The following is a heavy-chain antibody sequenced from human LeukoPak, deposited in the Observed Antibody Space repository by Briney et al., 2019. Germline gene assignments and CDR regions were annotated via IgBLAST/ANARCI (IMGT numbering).Heavy chain of an antibody. J-gene: IGHJ3*02. V-gene: IGHV4-34*01. Sequence: SETLSLTCAVYGGSFSGYYWSWIRQPPGKGLEWIGEINHSGSTNYNPSLKSRVTISVDTSKNQFSLELSSVTAADTAVYYCARRRGRERWLQFRRPQDAFDIWGQGTMVTVSS. CDR2: INHSGST. D-gene: IGHD5-24*01. CDR3: ARRRGRERWLQFRRPQDAFDI. CDR1: GGSFSGYY.